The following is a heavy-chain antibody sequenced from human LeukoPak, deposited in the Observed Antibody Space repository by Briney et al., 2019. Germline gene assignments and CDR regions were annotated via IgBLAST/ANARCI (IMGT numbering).Heavy chain of an antibody. CDR3: ARDEAYAFDI. J-gene: IGHJ3*02. V-gene: IGHV3-48*01. Sequence: GGSLRLSCAASGFTVSSNYMSWVRQAPGKGLEWISYIRSTTGGTYYADSVKGRFTISRDNAKNSLYLQMNSLRAEDTAVYYCARDEAYAFDIWGQGTKVTVSA. CDR2: IRSTTGGT. CDR1: GFTVSSNY.